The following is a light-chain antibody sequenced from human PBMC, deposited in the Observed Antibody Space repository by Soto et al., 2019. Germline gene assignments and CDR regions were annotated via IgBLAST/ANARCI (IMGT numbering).Light chain of an antibody. Sequence: EIVMTQSPATLSVSPGERATLSCRASQSVSSYLAWYQQKPGLPPRLLIYDASTRATGIPDRFSGSGSGTEFTLTLSNRQSADFAVYYCQQYSHWPRLSTFGRGTKLEIK. CDR3: QQYSHWPRLST. CDR2: DAS. CDR1: QSVSSY. V-gene: IGKV3-15*01. J-gene: IGKJ2*01.